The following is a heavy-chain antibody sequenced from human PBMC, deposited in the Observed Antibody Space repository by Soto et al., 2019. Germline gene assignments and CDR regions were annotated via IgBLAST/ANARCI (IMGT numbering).Heavy chain of an antibody. V-gene: IGHV1-69*01. Sequence: QVQLVQSGAEVKKPGSSVKVSCKASGGTFSNYPFTWVRQDPGQGLEWMGVIIPIFGTVTYAQTFQGRGTISADESTSTAYMEMRSLTSEDTAPYYCARPRTVATTKGYDYWGQGTLVTVSS. D-gene: IGHD1-1*01. CDR1: GGTFSNYP. J-gene: IGHJ4*02. CDR3: ARPRTVATTKGYDY. CDR2: IIPIFGTV.